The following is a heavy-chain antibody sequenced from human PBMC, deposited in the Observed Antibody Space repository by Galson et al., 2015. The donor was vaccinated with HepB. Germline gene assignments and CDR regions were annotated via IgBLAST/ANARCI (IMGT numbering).Heavy chain of an antibody. CDR3: ARSVDTAFFGFDY. J-gene: IGHJ4*02. CDR1: GGSISSSNYY. V-gene: IGHV4-39*01. D-gene: IGHD5-18*01. CDR2: IYYSGST. Sequence: ETLSLTCTVSGGSISSSNYYWGWIRQSPGKGLEWIGSIYYSGSTYYNPSLKSRVTVSVVDTSRNQFSLKLTSVTAADTAVYYWARSVDTAFFGFDYWGQGTLVTVSS.